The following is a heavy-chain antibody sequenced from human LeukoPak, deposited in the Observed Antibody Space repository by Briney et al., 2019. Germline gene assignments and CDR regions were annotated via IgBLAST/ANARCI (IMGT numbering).Heavy chain of an antibody. CDR3: ASVGGWPIYY. D-gene: IGHD6-19*01. CDR2: ISSSSSYI. V-gene: IGHV3-21*01. J-gene: IGHJ4*02. CDR1: GFTFSSYS. Sequence: PGGSLRLSCAASGFTFSSYSMNRVRQAPGKGLEWVSSISSSSSYIYYADSVKGRFTISRDNAKNSLYLQMNSLRAEDTAVYYCASVGGWPIYYWGQGTLVTVSS.